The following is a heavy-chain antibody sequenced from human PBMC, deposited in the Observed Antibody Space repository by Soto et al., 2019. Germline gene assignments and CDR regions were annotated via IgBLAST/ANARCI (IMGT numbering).Heavy chain of an antibody. CDR2: ISYDGSNK. V-gene: IGHV3-30*18. J-gene: IGHJ4*02. CDR3: AKGRDDSRGGSFDY. Sequence: QVQLVESGGGVVQPGRSLRLSCAASGFTFSSYGMHWVRQAPGKGLEWVAVISYDGSNKYYADSVKGRFTISRDNSKNTLYLQMNSLRAEDTVVYYCAKGRDDSRGGSFDYWGQGTLVTVSS. D-gene: IGHD3-22*01. CDR1: GFTFSSYG.